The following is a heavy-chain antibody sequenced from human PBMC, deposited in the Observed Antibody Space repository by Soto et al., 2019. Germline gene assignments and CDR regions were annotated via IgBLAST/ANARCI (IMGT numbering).Heavy chain of an antibody. D-gene: IGHD4-17*01. CDR3: TSLHDYGDSARLSGFEY. J-gene: IGHJ4*02. CDR1: GFTFGYYA. CDR2: ISYHGSNK. Sequence: QVHLVESGGGVVQPGGSLRLSCTTSGFTFGYYAMHWVRQAPGKGLEWVAVISYHGSNKYYADSVQGRFTISRDNSKNTLYLQMNSPRAAATAVYYCTSLHDYGDSARLSGFEYWGQGTLVTVSS. V-gene: IGHV3-30-3*01.